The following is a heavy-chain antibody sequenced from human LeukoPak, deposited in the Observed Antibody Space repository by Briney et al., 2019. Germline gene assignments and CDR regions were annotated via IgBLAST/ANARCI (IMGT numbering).Heavy chain of an antibody. D-gene: IGHD1-26*01. CDR2: IIPIFGTA. J-gene: IGHJ4*02. CDR1: GGTSSSYA. Sequence: ASVKVSCXASGGTSSSYAISWVRQAPGQGLAWMGRIIPIFGTANYAQKFQGRVTITTDESTSTAYMELSSLRSEDTAVYYCARDSVIVGATPLDYWGQGTLVTVSS. V-gene: IGHV1-69*05. CDR3: ARDSVIVGATPLDY.